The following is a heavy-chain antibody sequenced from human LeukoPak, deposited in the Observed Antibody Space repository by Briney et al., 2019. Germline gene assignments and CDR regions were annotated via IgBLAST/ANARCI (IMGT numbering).Heavy chain of an antibody. J-gene: IGHJ5*02. D-gene: IGHD4-17*01. Sequence: PSETLSLTCAVYGGSFSGYHWSWIRQPPGKGLEWIGEINHRGTTNYNPSLNSRLTISLDTSKHQFSLRLSSVTAADTAVYYCASRGGPYGDYPASWGQGTLVTVSS. CDR2: INHRGTT. CDR1: GGSFSGYH. V-gene: IGHV4-34*01. CDR3: ASRGGPYGDYPAS.